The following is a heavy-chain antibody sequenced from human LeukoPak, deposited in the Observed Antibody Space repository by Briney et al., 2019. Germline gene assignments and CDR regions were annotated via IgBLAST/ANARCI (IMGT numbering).Heavy chain of an antibody. V-gene: IGHV7-4-1*02. CDR2: INTNTGNP. CDR1: GYTFTSYA. Sequence: GASVKVSSKASGYTFTSYAMNWVRQAPGQGLEWMGWINTNTGNPTYAQGFTGRFVFSLDTSVSTAYLQISSLKAEDTAVYYCARDLQRSSSNGGVLFDYWGQGTLVTVSS. CDR3: ARDLQRSSSNGGVLFDY. D-gene: IGHD6-13*01. J-gene: IGHJ4*02.